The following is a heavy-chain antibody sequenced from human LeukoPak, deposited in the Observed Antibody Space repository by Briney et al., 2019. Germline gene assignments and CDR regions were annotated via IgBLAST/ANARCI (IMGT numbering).Heavy chain of an antibody. Sequence: PGGSLRLSCAASGFTLRDYWMHWIRQTPGKGLLWVSRINGDGTSATYAGSVKGRFTISRDNAKNTLYLQMNSLRAEVTAVYYIARLTYCCGDCYSFNYYYWDVARKGSSVTLSS. CDR2: INGDGTSA. CDR1: GFTLRDYW. V-gene: IGHV3-74*01. D-gene: IGHD2-21*02. CDR3: ARLTYCCGDCYSFNYYYWDV. J-gene: IGHJ6*03.